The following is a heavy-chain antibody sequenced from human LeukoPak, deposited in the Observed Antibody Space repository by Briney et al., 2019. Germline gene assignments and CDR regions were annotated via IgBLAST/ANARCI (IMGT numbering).Heavy chain of an antibody. CDR1: GFTFSSYA. CDR3: AKESTVTPGNVNWFDS. Sequence: PGGSLRLSCAASGFTFSSYAMSWVRQAPGKGLEWVSSISGSGGNTYYADSVKGRFTISRDNSKNTLYLQMNSLRADDTAVYYCAKESTVTPGNVNWFDSWGQGTLVTVSS. V-gene: IGHV3-23*01. D-gene: IGHD4-17*01. CDR2: ISGSGGNT. J-gene: IGHJ5*01.